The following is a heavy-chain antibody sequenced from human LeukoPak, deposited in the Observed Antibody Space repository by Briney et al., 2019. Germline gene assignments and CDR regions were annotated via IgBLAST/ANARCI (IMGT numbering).Heavy chain of an antibody. CDR2: ISSSGSTI. Sequence: GGSLRLSCAASGFTFSSYEMNWVRQAPGKGLEWVSYISSSGSTIYYADSVKGRFTISRDNAKNSLYLQMNSLRAEDTAVYYCARNTIKQPLKGGGAFDIWGQGTMVTVSS. CDR3: ARNTIKQPLKGGGAFDI. CDR1: GFTFSSYE. D-gene: IGHD6-13*01. J-gene: IGHJ3*02. V-gene: IGHV3-48*03.